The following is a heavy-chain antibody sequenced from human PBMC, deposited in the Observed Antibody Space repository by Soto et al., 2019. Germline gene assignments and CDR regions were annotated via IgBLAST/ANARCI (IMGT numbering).Heavy chain of an antibody. V-gene: IGHV4-39*07. Sequence: SETLSLTCTVSGGSISSGDYYWSWIRQPPGKGLEWIGEINHSGSTNYNPSLKSRVTTSVDTSKNQFSLKLSSVTAADTAVYYCARGNTDYYGSGSHSPYYYYGMDVWGQGTTVTVSS. D-gene: IGHD3-10*01. CDR2: INHSGST. CDR1: GGSISSGDYY. CDR3: ARGNTDYYGSGSHSPYYYYGMDV. J-gene: IGHJ6*02.